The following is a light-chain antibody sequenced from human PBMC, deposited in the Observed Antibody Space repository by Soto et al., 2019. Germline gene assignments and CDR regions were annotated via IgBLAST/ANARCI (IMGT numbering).Light chain of an antibody. Sequence: DIQMTQSPSTLSASVGDRVTITCRASQSISSWLAWYQQKPGKAPKLLIYKASSLESGVPSRFSDSGSGTEFTLTISSLQPDDFATYYCQQYNSYPLMYTFGQGTKLEIK. CDR1: QSISSW. CDR2: KAS. J-gene: IGKJ2*01. V-gene: IGKV1-5*03. CDR3: QQYNSYPLMYT.